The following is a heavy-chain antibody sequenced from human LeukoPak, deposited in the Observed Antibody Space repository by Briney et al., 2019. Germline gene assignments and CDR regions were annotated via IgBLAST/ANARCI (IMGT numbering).Heavy chain of an antibody. Sequence: SETLSLTCTVSGGSISSYYWSWIRQPPGKGLEWIGYIYYSGSTNYNPSLKSRVTISVDTSKNQFSLKLTSVTAADTAVYYCAGIGYSGYDIQDYWGQGTLVTVSS. CDR3: AGIGYSGYDIQDY. D-gene: IGHD5-12*01. CDR1: GGSISSYY. CDR2: IYYSGST. J-gene: IGHJ4*02. V-gene: IGHV4-59*01.